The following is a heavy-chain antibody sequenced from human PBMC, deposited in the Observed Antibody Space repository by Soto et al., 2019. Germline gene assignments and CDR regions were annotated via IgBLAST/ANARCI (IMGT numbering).Heavy chain of an antibody. CDR3: ARVVYSYKSAYGL. D-gene: IGHD3-3*01. J-gene: IGHJ3*01. V-gene: IGHV3-21*01. CDR2: ISGDSNYI. CDR1: GFSFSGYN. Sequence: PGGALRLSCAASGFSFSGYNMNWVRQAPGKGLEWVSSISGDSNYIYYADSVQGRFTISRDNAKNSVYLQMNSLRAEDTAVYYCARVVYSYKSAYGLWGEGTMLTVS.